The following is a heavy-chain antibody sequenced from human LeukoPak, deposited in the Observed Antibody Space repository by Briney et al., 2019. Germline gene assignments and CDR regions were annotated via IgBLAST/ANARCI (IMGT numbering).Heavy chain of an antibody. Sequence: PSETLSLTCTVSGYSISSGYYWGWIRQPPGKGLEWIGSIYHSGSTYYNPSLKSRVTISVDTSKNQFSLKLSSVTAADTAVYYCARDGRYYYDRGWFDPWGQGTLVTVFS. CDR2: IYHSGST. CDR1: GYSISSGYY. V-gene: IGHV4-38-2*02. CDR3: ARDGRYYYDRGWFDP. J-gene: IGHJ5*02. D-gene: IGHD3-22*01.